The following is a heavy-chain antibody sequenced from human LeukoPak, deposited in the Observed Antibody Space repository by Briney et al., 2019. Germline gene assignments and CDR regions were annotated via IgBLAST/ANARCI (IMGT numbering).Heavy chain of an antibody. J-gene: IGHJ4*02. CDR2: IKQDGTEI. V-gene: IGHV3-7*01. CDR3: ARTPDGADY. D-gene: IGHD2-15*01. CDR1: GFTFSNFW. Sequence: GGSLRLSCTASGFTFSNFWMTWVRQAPGKGLEWVANIKQDGTEIFYEDSVRGRFIISRDNAENSLYLQMNSLRVEDTAVYYCARTPDGADYWGQGTLVTVSS.